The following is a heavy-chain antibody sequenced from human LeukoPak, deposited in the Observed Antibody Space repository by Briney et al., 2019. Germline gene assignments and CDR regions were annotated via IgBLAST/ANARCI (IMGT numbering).Heavy chain of an antibody. CDR1: GGSISSHY. V-gene: IGHV4-59*11. D-gene: IGHD5-18*01. J-gene: IGHJ5*02. Sequence: SETLSLTCTVSGGSISSHYWSWIRQPPGKGLEWIGYIYYSGSINYNTSLKSRVTISLDTSKNQFSLKLSSVTAACTALYYCSRGIQLWLRFDPWGQGTLVTVSS. CDR2: IYYSGSI. CDR3: SRGIQLWLRFDP.